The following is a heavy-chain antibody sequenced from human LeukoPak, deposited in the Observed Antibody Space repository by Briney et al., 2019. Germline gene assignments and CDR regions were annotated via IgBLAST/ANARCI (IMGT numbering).Heavy chain of an antibody. V-gene: IGHV3-7*03. Sequence: GGSLRLSCAASGFTFSNYWMSWVRQAPGKGLEWVANIKQDGSEKYYVDSVKGRFTISRDNAKNSLYLQMNSLRAEDTALYYCAKDIAAAGTGLRAFDIWGQGTMVTVSS. CDR2: IKQDGSEK. D-gene: IGHD6-13*01. J-gene: IGHJ3*02. CDR1: GFTFSNYW. CDR3: AKDIAAAGTGLRAFDI.